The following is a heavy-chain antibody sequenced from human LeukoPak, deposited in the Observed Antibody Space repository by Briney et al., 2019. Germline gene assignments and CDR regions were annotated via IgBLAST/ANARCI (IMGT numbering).Heavy chain of an antibody. CDR2: ISGSGGST. CDR1: GFTFSSYA. CDR3: AKGAISEDIVGATTSTDFDY. V-gene: IGHV3-23*01. J-gene: IGHJ4*02. Sequence: GGSLRLSCAASGFTFSSYAMSWVRQAPGKGLEWVSAISGSGGSTYYADSVKGRFTISRDNSKNTLYLQMNSLRAEDTAVYYCAKGAISEDIVGATTSTDFDYWGQGTLVTVSS. D-gene: IGHD1-26*01.